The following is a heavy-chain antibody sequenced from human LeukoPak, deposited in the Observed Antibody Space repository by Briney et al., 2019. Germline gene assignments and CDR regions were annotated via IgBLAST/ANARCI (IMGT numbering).Heavy chain of an antibody. V-gene: IGHV1-8*01. CDR3: ARRVSYGDFDY. J-gene: IGHJ4*02. Sequence: GASVKVSCKASGYTFTSYEVNWVRQATGQGLEWMGWMNPNSGNTGYAQKFEGRVTITRNTSISTAYMQLSSLRSEDTAVYYCARRVSYGDFDYWGQGTLVTVSS. CDR2: MNPNSGNT. D-gene: IGHD4-17*01. CDR1: GYTFTSYE.